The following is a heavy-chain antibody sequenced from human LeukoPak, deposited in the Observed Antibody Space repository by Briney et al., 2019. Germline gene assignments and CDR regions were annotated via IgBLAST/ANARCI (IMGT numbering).Heavy chain of an antibody. CDR3: ARRYCSGGTCFFFDY. D-gene: IGHD2-15*01. J-gene: IGHJ4*02. CDR1: GFTVSSNC. Sequence: GGSLRLSCAASGFTVSSNCMSWVRQAPGKGLEWVSLICSGGNTYYADSVKGRFTISRDDSKNTLYLQMNSLRAEDTAVYYCARRYCSGGTCFFFDYWGQGTLVTVSS. V-gene: IGHV3-53*01. CDR2: ICSGGNT.